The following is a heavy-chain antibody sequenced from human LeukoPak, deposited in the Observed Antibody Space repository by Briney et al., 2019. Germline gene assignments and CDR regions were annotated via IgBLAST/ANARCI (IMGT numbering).Heavy chain of an antibody. CDR3: AKLEGVYYPHWFDP. J-gene: IGHJ5*02. D-gene: IGHD3-22*01. CDR2: VTGTGGTT. Sequence: GSLRLSCAASGFTFSDYAMTWVRQAPGKGLEWVSGVTGTGGTTYYADSVKGRFTISRDNFKNTLYLQMNSLRAEDTAVYYCAKLEGVYYPHWFDPWGQGTLATVSS. V-gene: IGHV3-23*01. CDR1: GFTFSDYA.